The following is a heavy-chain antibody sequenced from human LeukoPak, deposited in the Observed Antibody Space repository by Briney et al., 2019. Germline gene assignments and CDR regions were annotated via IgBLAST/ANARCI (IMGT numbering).Heavy chain of an antibody. CDR2: INHSGST. D-gene: IGHD6-13*01. J-gene: IGHJ4*02. V-gene: IGHV4-34*01. CDR3: ARGNIRRSSSWYPK. CDR1: GGSFSGYY. Sequence: PSETLSLTCAVYGGSFSGYYWSWIRQPPGKGLEWLGEINHSGSTNYNPSLKSRVTISVDTSKNQFSLKLSSVTAADTAVYYCARGNIRRSSSWYPKWGQGTLVTVSS.